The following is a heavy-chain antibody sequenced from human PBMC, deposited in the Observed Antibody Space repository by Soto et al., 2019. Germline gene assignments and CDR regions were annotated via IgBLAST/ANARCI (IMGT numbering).Heavy chain of an antibody. CDR2: ISSSSSYI. Sequence: GGSMRFSCAASGFTFSSYSMNWVRQAPGKGLEWVSSISSSSSYIYYADSVKGRFTISRDNAKNSLYLQMNSLRAEDTAVYYCARSGGYGEYLAGTDYWGQGTLVTVSS. CDR3: ARSGGYGEYLAGTDY. CDR1: GFTFSSYS. D-gene: IGHD4-17*01. J-gene: IGHJ4*02. V-gene: IGHV3-21*01.